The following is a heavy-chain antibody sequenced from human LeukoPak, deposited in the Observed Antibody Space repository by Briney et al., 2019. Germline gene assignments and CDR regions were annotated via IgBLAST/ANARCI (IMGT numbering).Heavy chain of an antibody. V-gene: IGHV3-23*01. J-gene: IGHJ4*02. Sequence: GGSLRLSCAASGFTFSSYAMSWVRQAPGKGLEWVSAISGRGGTTYYADSVKGRFTTSRDNSKNTLHLQMNTLRAEDTAVYYCARSSPIDYWGQGTLVTVSS. D-gene: IGHD2-2*01. CDR3: ARSSPIDY. CDR1: GFTFSSYA. CDR2: ISGRGGTT.